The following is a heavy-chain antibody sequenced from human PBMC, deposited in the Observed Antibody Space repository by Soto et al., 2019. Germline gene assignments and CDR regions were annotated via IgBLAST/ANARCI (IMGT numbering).Heavy chain of an antibody. Sequence: QVQLVQSGAEVKKPGASVKVSCKASGYTFTSYDINLVRQATGQGLEWMGWMNPNSGNTVYAQKFQGRVTMTRNTYISTAYMELRSLRSEDKAVYYCARERSYGLDYWGQGTLVTVSS. CDR3: ARERSYGLDY. D-gene: IGHD5-18*01. J-gene: IGHJ4*02. CDR1: GYTFTSYD. CDR2: MNPNSGNT. V-gene: IGHV1-8*01.